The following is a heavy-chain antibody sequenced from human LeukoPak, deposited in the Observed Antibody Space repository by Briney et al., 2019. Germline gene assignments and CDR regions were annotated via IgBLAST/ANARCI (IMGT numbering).Heavy chain of an antibody. Sequence: GGSLRLPCAASGFTFSSYSMNWVRQAPGKGLEWVSSISSSSSYIYYADSVKGRFTISRDNAKNSLYLQMNSLRAEDTAVYYCATLRSKIAVAGTSAFDIWGQGTMVTVSS. J-gene: IGHJ3*02. V-gene: IGHV3-21*01. CDR3: ATLRSKIAVAGTSAFDI. CDR1: GFTFSSYS. D-gene: IGHD6-19*01. CDR2: ISSSSSYI.